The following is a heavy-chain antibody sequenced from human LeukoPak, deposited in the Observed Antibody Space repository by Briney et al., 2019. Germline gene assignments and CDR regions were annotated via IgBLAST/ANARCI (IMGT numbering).Heavy chain of an antibody. V-gene: IGHV3-23*01. J-gene: IGHJ5*02. D-gene: IGHD6-6*01. CDR2: FSGSGGGT. CDR3: ARVSIAARPHWFGP. Sequence: GGSLRFSCAASGFTFSSYAMTWVRQAPGKGLEWVSTFSGSGGGTFYVDSVKGRFTISRDNSKNTLYLQVNSLRPEDAAVYYCARVSIAARPHWFGPWGQGTLVTVSS. CDR1: GFTFSSYA.